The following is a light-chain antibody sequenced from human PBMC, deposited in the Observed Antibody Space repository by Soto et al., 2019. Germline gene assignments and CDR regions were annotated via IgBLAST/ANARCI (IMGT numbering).Light chain of an antibody. CDR2: AAS. CDR3: QQYGNSPWT. Sequence: ERVLMQSPGTPCLSPRGRTTRSFWASQSVSSIDLARYQQKPGQAPRLLSYAASSTATGIPDRFRGSGSGTDFTLTISRLEPEDFAVYYCQQYGNSPWTFGQGTKV. CDR1: QSVSSID. J-gene: IGKJ1*01. V-gene: IGKV3-20*01.